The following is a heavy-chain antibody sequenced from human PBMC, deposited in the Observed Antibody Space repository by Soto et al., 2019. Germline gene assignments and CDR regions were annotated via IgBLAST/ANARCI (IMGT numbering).Heavy chain of an antibody. CDR1: GFSFSISP. D-gene: IGHD7-27*01. Sequence: GSLRLSCAASGFSFSISPMHWVRQAPGKGPEWVALISYDGTNKFYADSEKGRFTISRDNSKSTLYLQVDSLRPEDAAVYYCARDPKTSGGQHWAFNYFDSWGRGTLVTVSS. CDR2: ISYDGTNK. V-gene: IGHV3-30-3*01. CDR3: ARDPKTSGGQHWAFNYFDS. J-gene: IGHJ4*02.